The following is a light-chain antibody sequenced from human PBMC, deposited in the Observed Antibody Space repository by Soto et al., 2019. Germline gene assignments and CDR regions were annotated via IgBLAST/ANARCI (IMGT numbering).Light chain of an antibody. CDR2: GAP. CDR3: QQYNNWPRT. J-gene: IGKJ1*01. Sequence: KGVTLSAAALSVSQGERATLSCRASQSVSSNLAWYQQKPGQAPRLLIYGAPTRATGIPARFSGSGSGTEFTLTISSLQSEDFAVYYCQQYNNWPRTFGQGTKVDIK. CDR1: QSVSSN. V-gene: IGKV3-15*01.